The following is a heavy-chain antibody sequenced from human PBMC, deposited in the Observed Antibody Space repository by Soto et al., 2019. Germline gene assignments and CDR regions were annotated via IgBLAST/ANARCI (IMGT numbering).Heavy chain of an antibody. CDR3: ARETSSGWGSDAFDI. CDR1: GGAFSSYA. CDR2: IIPIFGTA. V-gene: IGHV1-69*13. Sequence: SVRVSCKASGGAFSSYAISWLLQAPGQGLEWMGGIIPIFGTANYAQKFQGRVTITADESTSTAYMELSSLRSEDTAVYYCARETSSGWGSDAFDIWGQGTMVTVSS. D-gene: IGHD6-19*01. J-gene: IGHJ3*02.